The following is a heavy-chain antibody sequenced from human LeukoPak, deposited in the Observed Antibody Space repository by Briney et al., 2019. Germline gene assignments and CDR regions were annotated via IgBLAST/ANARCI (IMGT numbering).Heavy chain of an antibody. CDR3: ARTITIFGALGYFDY. V-gene: IGHV4-31*03. J-gene: IGHJ4*02. CDR2: IYYSGNT. Sequence: SETLSLTCTVSGASISSGAYSWSWVRQHPGKGLEWVAYIYYSGNTYYNPSLKRRVTISVDTSKNQFSLKLSSVTAADTAVYYCARTITIFGALGYFDYWGQGTQVTVSS. CDR1: GASISSGAYS. D-gene: IGHD3-3*01.